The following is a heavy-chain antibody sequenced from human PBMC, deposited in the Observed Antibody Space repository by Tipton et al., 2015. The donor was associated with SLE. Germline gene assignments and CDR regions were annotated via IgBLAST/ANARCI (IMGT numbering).Heavy chain of an antibody. CDR1: GFVFSSYS. V-gene: IGHV3-48*01. Sequence: GSLRLSCAASGFVFSSYSMNWFRQAPGRGLEWVSYISGDSATINYADSVKGRFTISRDNAKNSLYLQMGSLRADDTAVFYCAIADSRSAVGYWGQGTLVTVSS. D-gene: IGHD6-6*01. CDR2: ISGDSATI. J-gene: IGHJ4*02. CDR3: AIADSRSAVGY.